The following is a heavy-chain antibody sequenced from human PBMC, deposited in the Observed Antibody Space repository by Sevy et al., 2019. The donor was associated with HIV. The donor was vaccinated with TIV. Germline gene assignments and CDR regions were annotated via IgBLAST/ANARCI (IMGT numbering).Heavy chain of an antibody. CDR3: ARDLTGDPNY. D-gene: IGHD7-27*01. CDR1: GYTFTAYA. J-gene: IGHJ4*02. CDR2: INPNSGGT. Sequence: ASVKVSCKASGYTFTAYAIHWVRQAPGQGLEGMGWINPNSGGTSYAQKFQDRVTVARDTSISTAYMELSRLRSDDTAVYYCARDLTGDPNYWGQGTLVTVSS. V-gene: IGHV1-2*02.